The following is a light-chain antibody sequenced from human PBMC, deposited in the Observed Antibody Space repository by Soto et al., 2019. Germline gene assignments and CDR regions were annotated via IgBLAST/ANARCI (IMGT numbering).Light chain of an antibody. V-gene: IGKV3-20*01. Sequence: EIVLTQSPGTLSLTPGERATLSCRAIQSVAGSYLALYEQKPGQAPRLLIYGASSRATGFPDRFSGSGSGTDFTLTISGLEPEDSAVYYCQQYGSSSEITFGQGTLLE. CDR3: QQYGSSSEIT. J-gene: IGKJ5*01. CDR1: QSVAGSY. CDR2: GAS.